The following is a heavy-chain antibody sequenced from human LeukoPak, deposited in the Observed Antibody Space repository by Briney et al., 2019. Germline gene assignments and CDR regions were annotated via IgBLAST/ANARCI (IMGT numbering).Heavy chain of an antibody. Sequence: SETLSLTCIVSGGSISSYYWSWIRQPPGKGLEWIGYIYYSGSTNYNPSLKSRVTISVDTSKNQFSLKLSSVTAADTAVYYCARVGYDFWSGYYKFYYYYYMDVWGKGTTVTVSS. CDR1: GGSISSYY. CDR2: IYYSGST. J-gene: IGHJ6*03. CDR3: ARVGYDFWSGYYKFYYYYYMDV. D-gene: IGHD3-3*01. V-gene: IGHV4-59*01.